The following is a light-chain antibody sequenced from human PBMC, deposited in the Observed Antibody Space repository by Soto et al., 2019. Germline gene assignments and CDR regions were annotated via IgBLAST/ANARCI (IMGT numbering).Light chain of an antibody. J-gene: IGKJ1*01. V-gene: IGKV3-20*01. CDR2: GAS. CDR1: QRVSSNY. Sequence: VLAQSPGTLSLSPGERATLSCRASQRVSSNYLAWYQQKPGQAPRLLISGASSRAAGIPDRFSGSGSETHFTLTISRLEPDDFAMYHRKQYGDSTPTFPQGTKV. CDR3: KQYGDSTPT.